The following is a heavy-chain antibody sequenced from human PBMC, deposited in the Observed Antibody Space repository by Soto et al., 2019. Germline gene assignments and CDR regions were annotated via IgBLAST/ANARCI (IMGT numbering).Heavy chain of an antibody. Sequence: ESGGGLGLPGGSLRLSCTVSGLTFRSFDMSWVRQAPGKGLERVSTISGSGAGTYYADSVKGRCTISRDNSKNTLYLQMNSLRAEDRAIDYWGKNKSLRLENYCFDYWGQGTRVTVSS. CDR2: ISGSGAGT. D-gene: IGHD3-16*01. CDR3: GKNKSLRLENYCFDY. J-gene: IGHJ4*02. CDR1: GLTFRSFD. V-gene: IGHV3-23*01.